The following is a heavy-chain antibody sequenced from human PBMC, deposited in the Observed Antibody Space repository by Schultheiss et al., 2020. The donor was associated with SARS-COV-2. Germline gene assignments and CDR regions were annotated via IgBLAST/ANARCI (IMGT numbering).Heavy chain of an antibody. D-gene: IGHD3-22*01. Sequence: GGSLRLSCAASGFTFSSYWMSWVRQAPGKGLEWVANIKPDGSEKFYVDSVKGRFTLSRDNAKNSLYLQMNSLRAEDTAVYYCARDDSSGYYYGKIDYWGQGTLVTVSS. J-gene: IGHJ4*02. CDR3: ARDDSSGYYYGKIDY. CDR1: GFTFSSYW. V-gene: IGHV3-7*01. CDR2: IKPDGSEK.